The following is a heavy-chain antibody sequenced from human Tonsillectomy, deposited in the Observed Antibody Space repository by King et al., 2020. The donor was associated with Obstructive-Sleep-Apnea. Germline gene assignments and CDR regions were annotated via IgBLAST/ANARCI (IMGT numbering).Heavy chain of an antibody. J-gene: IGHJ4*02. CDR3: ARGGRGMCPFDY. V-gene: IGHV3-30*04. CDR2: ISYDGSNK. CDR1: GFTFNSYA. Sequence: VQLVESGGGVVQPGRSLRLSCTASGFTFNSYAMHWVRQAPGKGLEWVTIISYDGSNKHYAESVKGRFTISRDNSKNTLSLQMDSLRAEDTALYYCARGGRGMCPFDYWGQGTLVTVSS. D-gene: IGHD3-16*01.